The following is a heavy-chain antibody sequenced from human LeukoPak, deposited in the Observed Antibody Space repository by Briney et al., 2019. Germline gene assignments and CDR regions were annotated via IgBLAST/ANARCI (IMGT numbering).Heavy chain of an antibody. V-gene: IGHV3-48*04. CDR2: ITHTGSPI. CDR1: GFTFSSYW. D-gene: IGHD6-6*01. CDR3: ARDPDTSSKVDY. J-gene: IGHJ4*02. Sequence: PGGSLRLSCAASGFTFSSYWMSWVRQAPGKGLEWVSRITHTGSPIYYADSVKGRFTISRDNAKNSLYLQMNSLRAEDTAVYYCARDPDTSSKVDYWGQGTLVTVSS.